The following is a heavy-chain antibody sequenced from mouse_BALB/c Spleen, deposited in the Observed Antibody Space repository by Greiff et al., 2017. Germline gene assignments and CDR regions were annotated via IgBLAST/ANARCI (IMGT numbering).Heavy chain of an antibody. D-gene: IGHD2-3*01. V-gene: IGHV1-9*01. CDR2: ILPGSGST. CDR3: ARKRNRNDGYYDAMDY. J-gene: IGHJ4*01. CDR1: GYTFSSYW. Sequence: QVQLQQSGAELMKPGASVKISCKATGYTFSSYWIEWVKQRPGHGLEWIGEILPGSGSTNYNEKFKGKATFTADTSSNTAYMQLSSLTSEDSAVYYCARKRNRNDGYYDAMDYWGQGTSVTVSS.